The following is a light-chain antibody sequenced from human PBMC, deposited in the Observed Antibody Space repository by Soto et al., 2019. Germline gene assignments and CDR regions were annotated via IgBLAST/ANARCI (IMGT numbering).Light chain of an antibody. J-gene: IGKJ1*01. CDR1: QSVRSSY. CDR3: QQYGTSPRK. V-gene: IGKV3-20*01. Sequence: EIVLTQSPGTLSLSPGERATLSCRASQSVRSSYLAWYQQKLGQAPRLLIYGVSNRATGIPDRFSGSGSGTDFTLTISRLESEDFAVYYCQQYGTSPRKFGQGTNVEIK. CDR2: GVS.